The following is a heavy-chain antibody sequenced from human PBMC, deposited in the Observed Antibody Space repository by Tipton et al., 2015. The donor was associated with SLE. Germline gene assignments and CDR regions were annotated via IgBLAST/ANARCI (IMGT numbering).Heavy chain of an antibody. CDR2: MNVKSGNK. CDR1: GNTFTSSD. V-gene: IGHV1-8*02. D-gene: IGHD2-2*01. J-gene: IGHJ6*02. Sequence: QLVQSGPEVKKPGASVKVSCKSSGNTFTSSDINWVRQAAGQGLEWMGWMNVKSGNKAYAGKFQGRVTITRNTATRTAYMELRSLRSEDTAVYFCARETAETRDGLDVWGQGTTVIVSS. CDR3: ARETAETRDGLDV.